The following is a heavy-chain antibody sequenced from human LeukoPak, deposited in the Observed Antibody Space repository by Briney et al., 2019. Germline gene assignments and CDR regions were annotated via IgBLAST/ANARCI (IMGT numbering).Heavy chain of an antibody. CDR2: MYFSGRT. D-gene: IGHD5-24*01. V-gene: IGHV4-31*03. Sequence: SETLSLTCSVSGDSISSGDYYWSWIRQLPGKGLEWIGYMYFSGRTDFHPSLESRVTISVDTSQNQFSLNLTSVTAADTAVYFCARAPFNYGYKKVLNHYGVDVWGQGTAVTVSS. CDR1: GDSISSGDYY. J-gene: IGHJ6*02. CDR3: ARAPFNYGYKKVLNHYGVDV.